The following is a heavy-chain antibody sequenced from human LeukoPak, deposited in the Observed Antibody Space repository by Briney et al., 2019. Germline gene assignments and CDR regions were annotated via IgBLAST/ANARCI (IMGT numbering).Heavy chain of an antibody. CDR2: TYYRSNLYN. CDR1: GDSVSSNSAA. V-gene: IGHV6-1*01. D-gene: IGHD6-25*01. J-gene: IGHJ5*02. CDR3: ARSSGPNWFDP. Sequence: SQTLSLTCALSGDSVSSNSAAWHWTRQSPSRGLEWLGRTYYRSNLYNDYAVFVKSRITINPDTSKNQFSLQLNSVTPEDTAVYYCARSSGPNWFDPWGQGTLVTVSS.